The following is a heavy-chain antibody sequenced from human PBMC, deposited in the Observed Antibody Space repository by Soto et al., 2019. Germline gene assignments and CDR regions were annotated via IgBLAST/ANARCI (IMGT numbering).Heavy chain of an antibody. CDR3: ARTPPRVTAAGLDC. Sequence: QVQLVQSGAEVKRPGASVKVSCKASGYTFTSYGINWVRQAPGQGLEWVGWISANNGDTNYAQDFQGRVTMTTDTPTTTAYMALRSLMSDDTAVYYCARTPPRVTAAGLDCWGQGTLVTVSS. D-gene: IGHD6-13*01. V-gene: IGHV1-18*01. CDR1: GYTFTSYG. J-gene: IGHJ4*02. CDR2: ISANNGDT.